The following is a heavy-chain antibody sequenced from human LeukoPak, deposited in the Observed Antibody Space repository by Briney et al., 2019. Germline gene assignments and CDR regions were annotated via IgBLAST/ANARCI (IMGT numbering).Heavy chain of an antibody. CDR2: ISGSGGST. CDR3: VRGNDYGGPHY. CDR1: GFTFSNYA. Sequence: GGSLRLSCAASGFTFSNYAMSWVRQAPGKGLEWVSVISGSGGSTYYADSVKGRFTISRDNGKNTLFLQMNSLRAEDAAVYYCVRGNDYGGPHYWGQGTLVTVSS. D-gene: IGHD4-23*01. J-gene: IGHJ4*02. V-gene: IGHV3-23*01.